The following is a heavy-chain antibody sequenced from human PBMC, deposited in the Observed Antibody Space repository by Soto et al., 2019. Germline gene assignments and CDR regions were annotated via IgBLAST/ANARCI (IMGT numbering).Heavy chain of an antibody. CDR1: GGSISSSSYY. J-gene: IGHJ4*02. V-gene: IGHV4-39*02. Sequence: SETLSLTCTVSGGSISSSSYYWGWIRQPPGKGLEWIGSIYYSGSTYYNPSLKSRVTISVDTSKNQFSLKLSSVTAADTAVYYCAREGNLGRWLQPLDFWGQGTLVTVSS. CDR2: IYYSGST. D-gene: IGHD5-12*01. CDR3: AREGNLGRWLQPLDF.